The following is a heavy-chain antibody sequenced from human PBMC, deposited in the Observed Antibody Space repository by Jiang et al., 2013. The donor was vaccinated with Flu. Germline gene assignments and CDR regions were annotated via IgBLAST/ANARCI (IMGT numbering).Heavy chain of an antibody. V-gene: IGHV1-46*01. CDR2: INPSGGYT. D-gene: IGHD4/OR15-4a*01. J-gene: IGHJ3*01. Sequence: CGAEVKKPGASVRISCKASGNTFTSYYMHWVRQAPGQGLEWVGIINPSGGYTTYAQKFRGRVTMTRDTAASTVYMELTSLGSEDTAVYYCASHFDANGYDAFNLWGQGTMVTVSS. CDR1: GNTFTSYY. CDR3: ASHFDANGYDAFNL.